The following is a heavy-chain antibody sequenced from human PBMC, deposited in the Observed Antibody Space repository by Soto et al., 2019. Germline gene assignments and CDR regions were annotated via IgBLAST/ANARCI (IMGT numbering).Heavy chain of an antibody. CDR1: GFTFDYYW. CDR2: IQNDGSRT. J-gene: IGHJ3*01. V-gene: IGHV3-74*01. Sequence: EVQLVESEGGLVQRGGSLRLSCAASGFTFDYYWMHWVRQAPGQGLVWVAHIQNDGSRTTYADSVKGRFTISRDNAKNTMYLQMNSLGAEDTAAYYCARGNLGGFDLWGQGTTVTVSS. D-gene: IGHD4-4*01. CDR3: ARGNLGGFDL.